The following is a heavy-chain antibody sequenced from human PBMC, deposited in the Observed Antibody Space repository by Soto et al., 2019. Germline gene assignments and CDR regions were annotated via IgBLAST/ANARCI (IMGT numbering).Heavy chain of an antibody. CDR1: GYTLTELS. CDR3: ATDPRGLERGRWDYYYYYMDV. CDR2: FDPEDGET. Sequence: ASVKVSCKVSGYTLTELSMHSVRQSPGKGLEWMGGFDPEDGETIYAQKFQGRVTMTEDTSTDTAYMELSSLRSEDTAVYYCATDPRGLERGRWDYYYYYMDVWGKGTTVTVSS. D-gene: IGHD1-1*01. J-gene: IGHJ6*03. V-gene: IGHV1-24*01.